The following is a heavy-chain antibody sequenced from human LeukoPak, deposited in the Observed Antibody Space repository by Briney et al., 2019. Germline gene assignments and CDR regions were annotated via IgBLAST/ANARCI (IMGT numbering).Heavy chain of an antibody. V-gene: IGHV4-59*02. CDR1: GVSVSSSY. J-gene: IGHJ4*02. Sequence: ASETLSLTCTVPGVSVSSSYWSWVRQPPGKGLEYIGFIHHSGDTKYNPSLKSRVTMAVDTSKSQFSLRLSSVTAADSAVYYCARHTGVSYLEYWAQGTLVTVSS. CDR3: ARHTGVSYLEY. CDR2: IHHSGDT. D-gene: IGHD5/OR15-5a*01.